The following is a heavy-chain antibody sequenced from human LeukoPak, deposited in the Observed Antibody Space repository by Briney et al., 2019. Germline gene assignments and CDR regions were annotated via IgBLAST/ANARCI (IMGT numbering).Heavy chain of an antibody. Sequence: SEPLSLTCTVSGAFITNYYWSWIRQPPGQGLEWIGYIYHSVTSNYNPSLKSRVTISVDTSKNQVSLRLSSVTAADTAVYYCARDSLGDYGDYAFDSWGQGTQVTVSS. J-gene: IGHJ4*02. CDR1: GAFITNYY. CDR3: ARDSLGDYGDYAFDS. D-gene: IGHD4-17*01. V-gene: IGHV4-59*01. CDR2: IYHSVTS.